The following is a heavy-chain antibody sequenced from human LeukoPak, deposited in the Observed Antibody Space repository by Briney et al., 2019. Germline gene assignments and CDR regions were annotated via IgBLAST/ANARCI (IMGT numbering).Heavy chain of an antibody. CDR1: GFTFSNYG. J-gene: IGHJ4*02. V-gene: IGHV3-30*03. CDR2: RSYDGSNK. CDR3: ARDRAPLLRFLEWLQPV. Sequence: GGSLRLSCAPSGFTFSNYGIHWVRQAPGKGLEWVAVRSYDGSNKYYADSVKGRFTISRDNSKNTLYLQMNSLRAEDTAVYYCARDRAPLLRFLEWLQPVWGQGTLVTVSS. D-gene: IGHD3-3*01.